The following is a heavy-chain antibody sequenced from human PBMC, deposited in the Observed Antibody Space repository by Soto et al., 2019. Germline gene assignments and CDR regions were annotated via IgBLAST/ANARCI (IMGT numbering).Heavy chain of an antibody. D-gene: IGHD2-15*01. CDR3: AKKQFGAVVVGDFDY. J-gene: IGHJ4*02. V-gene: IGHV3-30*18. CDR2: ISYDGSNK. Sequence: QVQLVESGGGVVQPGRSLRLSCAASGFTFSSYGMHWVRQAPGKGLEWVAVISYDGSNKYYADSVKGRFTISRDNSKNTLYLQMNSLRAEDTAVYYCAKKQFGAVVVGDFDYWGQGTLVTVSS. CDR1: GFTFSSYG.